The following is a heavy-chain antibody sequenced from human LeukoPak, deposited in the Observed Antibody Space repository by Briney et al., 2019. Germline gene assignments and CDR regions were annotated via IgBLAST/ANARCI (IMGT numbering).Heavy chain of an antibody. CDR2: IYYSGST. Sequence: TPSETLSLTCTVSGGSFSSSTYYWGWIRQPPGKGLEWIGYIYYSGSTNYNPSLKSRVTISVDTSKNQFSLKLSSVTAADTAVYYCARGAITMTPEDYWGQGTLVTVSS. D-gene: IGHD3-22*01. J-gene: IGHJ4*02. CDR1: GGSFSSSTYY. CDR3: ARGAITMTPEDY. V-gene: IGHV4-61*01.